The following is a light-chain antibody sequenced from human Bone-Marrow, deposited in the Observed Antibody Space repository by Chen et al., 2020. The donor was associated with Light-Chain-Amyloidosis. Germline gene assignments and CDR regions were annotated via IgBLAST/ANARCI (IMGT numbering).Light chain of an antibody. CDR1: NIGSTS. V-gene: IGLV3-21*02. J-gene: IGLJ3*02. CDR3: QVLDRSKDRPV. CDR2: DDS. Sequence: SYVLTQPSSVSVAPGQTATIACGGNNIGSTSVHWYQDTPSQDPLLVVYDDSDRPSGIPERLSGSNSGKTATLTLSRVEAGDEADYYGQVLDRSKDRPVFGGGTKLTVL.